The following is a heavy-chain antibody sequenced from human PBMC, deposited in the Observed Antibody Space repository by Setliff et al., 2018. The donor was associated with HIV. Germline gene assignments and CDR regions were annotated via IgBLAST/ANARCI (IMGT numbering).Heavy chain of an antibody. CDR2: ISGSGGST. CDR3: ASSRDNSYDAFDI. D-gene: IGHD1-20*01. J-gene: IGHJ3*02. CDR1: GFTFSSYA. V-gene: IGHV3-23*01. Sequence: HPGGSLRLSCAASGFTFSSYAMSWVRQAPGKGLEWVSTISGSGGSTYYADSVKGRFTISRDNSKNTLYLQMNSLRAEDTAVYYCASSRDNSYDAFDIWGQGTLVTVSS.